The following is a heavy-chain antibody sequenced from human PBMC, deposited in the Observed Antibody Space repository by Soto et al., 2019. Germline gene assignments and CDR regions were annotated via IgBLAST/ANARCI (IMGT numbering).Heavy chain of an antibody. V-gene: IGHV3-23*01. Sequence: PGGSLRLSCAASGFTFSSYAMSWVRQAPGKGLEWVSAISGSGGSTYYADSVKGRFTISRDNSKNTLYLQMNSLRAEDTAVYYCAKIKTRYCSSTSCSQTHYYYYMDVWGKGTTVTVSS. CDR1: GFTFSSYA. D-gene: IGHD2-2*01. CDR3: AKIKTRYCSSTSCSQTHYYYYMDV. J-gene: IGHJ6*03. CDR2: ISGSGGST.